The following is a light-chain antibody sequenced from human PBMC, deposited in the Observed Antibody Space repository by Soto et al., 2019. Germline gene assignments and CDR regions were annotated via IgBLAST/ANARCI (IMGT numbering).Light chain of an antibody. V-gene: IGKV1-5*01. CDR1: QIISGW. CDR2: DAS. CDR3: QQLRT. J-gene: IGKJ1*01. Sequence: DIQMTQSPSTLSASVGDRVTITCRASQIISGWLAWYQQKPGKAPKLLIYDASSLESGVPSRFSGSGSGTEFTLTISSLQPDDFATYDCQQLRTFGQGTKVEIK.